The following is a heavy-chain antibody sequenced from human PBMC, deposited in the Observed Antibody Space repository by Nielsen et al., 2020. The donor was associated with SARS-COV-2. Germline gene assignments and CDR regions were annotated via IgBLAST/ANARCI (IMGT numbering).Heavy chain of an antibody. D-gene: IGHD3-22*01. CDR3: AREYYYDSSGYYPRAFDI. J-gene: IGHJ3*02. CDR2: IRYDGSNK. V-gene: IGHV3-30*02. Sequence: GGSLRLSCAASGFTFSSYGMHWVRQAPGKGLEWVAFIRYDGSNKYYADSVKGRFTISRDNSKNTLYLQMNSLRAEDTAVYYCAREYYYDSSGYYPRAFDIWGQGTMVTVSS. CDR1: GFTFSSYG.